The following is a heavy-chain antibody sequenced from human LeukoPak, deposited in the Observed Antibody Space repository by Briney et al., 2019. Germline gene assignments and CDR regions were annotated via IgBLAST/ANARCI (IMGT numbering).Heavy chain of an antibody. J-gene: IGHJ6*02. D-gene: IGHD6-13*01. CDR1: GGSISSYY. CDR2: IYYSGST. CDR3: ARTRVSSWSVPGYYYFHGMDV. V-gene: IGHV4-59*08. Sequence: SETLSLTCTVSGGSISSYYWSWIRQPPGKGLEWIGYIYYSGSTNYNPALKSRVTISVDTSKNQFSLKLSSVTAADTAVYYCARTRVSSWSVPGYYYFHGMDVWGQGTTVTVSS.